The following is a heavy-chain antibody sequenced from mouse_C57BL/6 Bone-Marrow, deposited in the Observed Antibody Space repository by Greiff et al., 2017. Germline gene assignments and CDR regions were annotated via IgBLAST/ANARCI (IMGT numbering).Heavy chain of an antibody. CDR1: GYTFTSYW. CDR3: ARAYYSNYWYFDV. CDR2: IYPGSGST. Sequence: QVQLKQPGAELVKPGASVKMSCKASGYTFTSYWITWVKQRPGQGLEWIGDIYPGSGSTNYNEKFKSKATLTVDTSSSTAYMQLSSLTSEDSAVYYCARAYYSNYWYFDVWGTGTTVTVSA. D-gene: IGHD2-5*01. J-gene: IGHJ1*03. V-gene: IGHV1-55*01.